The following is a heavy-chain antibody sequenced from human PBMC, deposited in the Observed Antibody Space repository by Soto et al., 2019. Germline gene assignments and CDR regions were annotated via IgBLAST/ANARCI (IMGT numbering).Heavy chain of an antibody. Sequence: EVQLAESGGGMVQPGGSLRLSCVASGFTFSSYDMHWVRQAPGKGLEYVSSISSNGGTTYYGNSVKGRFTISRDNSKNTLSLQMGSVSAEDMAVYYCVRRVSGNYDYWGQGPVVTVSS. CDR2: ISSNGGTT. V-gene: IGHV3-64*01. D-gene: IGHD1-7*01. J-gene: IGHJ4*02. CDR3: VRRVSGNYDY. CDR1: GFTFSSYD.